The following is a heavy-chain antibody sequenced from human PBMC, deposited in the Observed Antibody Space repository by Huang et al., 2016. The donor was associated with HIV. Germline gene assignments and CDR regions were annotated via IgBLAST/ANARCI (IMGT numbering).Heavy chain of an antibody. CDR3: ARHDGARPGWVDN. V-gene: IGHV5-51*01. D-gene: IGHD4-17*01. Sequence: EVQLVQSGAEVKKPGESLKISCKGSGYMFTKYWIGWVRPMPGKGLEWMGIIYPGDSDTRYSPSFQGQGTISADKSITTAYLQWSSLKASDTAIYYCARHDGARPGWVDNWGQGTLVTVSS. CDR1: GYMFTKYW. CDR2: IYPGDSDT. J-gene: IGHJ5*02.